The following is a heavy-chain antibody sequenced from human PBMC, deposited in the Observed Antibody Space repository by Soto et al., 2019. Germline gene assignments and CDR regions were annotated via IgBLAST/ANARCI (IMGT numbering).Heavy chain of an antibody. V-gene: IGHV4-59*06. D-gene: IGHD3-9*01. CDR3: ARDFERSAIAP. CDR2: IAYSGDT. J-gene: IGHJ5*02. Sequence: SETLSLTCTVADFSISSYDLRLIRKHPGKGLEWIGYIAYSGDTYYNPSLRSRVTISADTSENKFSLTLKSVTAADTAVYFCARDFERSAIAPWGQGTSVTVSS. CDR1: DFSISSYD.